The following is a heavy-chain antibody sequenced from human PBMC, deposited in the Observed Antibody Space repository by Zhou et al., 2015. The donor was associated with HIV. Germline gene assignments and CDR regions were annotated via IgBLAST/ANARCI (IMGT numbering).Heavy chain of an antibody. V-gene: IGHV1-69*17. CDR3: ARTGGNYDFAFDV. Sequence: QVQVVQSGAEVKKPGSSVKVYCKAFGGTFSNYGISWVRQAPGQGLEWMGGIIPMFDIENHAQKFRGRLTLTADKSTGAAYMELSSLRSEDAAVYYCARTGGNYDFAFDVWGQGTRVIVSS. D-gene: IGHD2-8*02. CDR1: GGTFSNYG. CDR2: IIPMFDIE. J-gene: IGHJ3*01.